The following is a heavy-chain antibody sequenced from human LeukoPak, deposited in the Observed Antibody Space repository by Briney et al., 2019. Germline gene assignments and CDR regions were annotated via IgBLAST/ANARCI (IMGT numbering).Heavy chain of an antibody. CDR3: ASRGLSSSSDYYYYYMDV. CDR1: GGTFSSYA. CDR2: IIPIFGTA. D-gene: IGHD6-6*01. J-gene: IGHJ6*03. V-gene: IGHV1-69*05. Sequence: SVKVSCKASGGTFSSYAISWVRQAPGQGLEWMGGIIPIFGTANYAQKFQGRVTITTDESTSTAYMELSSLRSGDTAVYYCASRGLSSSSDYYYYYMDVWGKGTTVTVSS.